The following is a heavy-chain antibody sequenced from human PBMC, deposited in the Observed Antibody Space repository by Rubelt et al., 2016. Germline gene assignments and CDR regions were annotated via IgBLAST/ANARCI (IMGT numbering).Heavy chain of an antibody. V-gene: IGHV3-66*01. D-gene: IGHD6-6*01. CDR3: AREGSSSLSRLFDY. Sequence: RQAPGKGLEWVSVIYSGGSTYYADSVKGRFTISRDNSKNTLYLQMNSLRAEDTAVYYCAREGSSSLSRLFDYWGQGTLVTVSS. J-gene: IGHJ4*02. CDR2: IYSGGST.